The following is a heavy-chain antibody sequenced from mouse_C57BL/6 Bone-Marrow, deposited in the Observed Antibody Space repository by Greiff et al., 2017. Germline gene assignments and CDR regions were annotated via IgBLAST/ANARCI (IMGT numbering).Heavy chain of an antibody. J-gene: IGHJ3*01. Sequence: QVQLQQPGAELVKPGASVKLSCKASGYTFTSYWMQWVKQRPGQGLEWIGEIDPSDSYTNYNHKFKGKATLTVDTSSSTAYMQLSSLTSEDSAVYYCAREKGNYDYDFAYWGQGTLVTVSA. D-gene: IGHD2-4*01. CDR3: AREKGNYDYDFAY. V-gene: IGHV1-50*01. CDR1: GYTFTSYW. CDR2: IDPSDSYT.